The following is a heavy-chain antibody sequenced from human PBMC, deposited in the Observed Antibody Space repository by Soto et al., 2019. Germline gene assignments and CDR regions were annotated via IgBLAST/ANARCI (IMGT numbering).Heavy chain of an antibody. CDR2: TYHRGST. CDR3: ARIGGYHGPLDY. Sequence: PSETLSLAGSVSGVSIISYFWMWIRQAPGGGLEWIGYTYHRGSTNYIPSLKSRVAISLGTSENQFSLKVNSVTAADTAVYYCARIGGYHGPLDYWGQGTPVTVSS. CDR1: GVSIISYF. D-gene: IGHD6-25*01. J-gene: IGHJ4*02. V-gene: IGHV4-59*01.